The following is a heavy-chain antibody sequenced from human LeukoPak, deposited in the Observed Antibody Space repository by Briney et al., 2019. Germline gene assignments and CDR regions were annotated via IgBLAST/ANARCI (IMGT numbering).Heavy chain of an antibody. CDR3: AKDGEDVCSSTSCKSRAYYYYYYMDV. Sequence: GGSLRLSCAASGFTFSSYGMHWVRQAPGKGLEWVAVIWYDGSNKYYADSVKGRFTISRDNSKNTLYLQMNSLRAEDTAVYYCAKDGEDVCSSTSCKSRAYYYYYYMDVWGKGTTVTVSS. CDR2: IWYDGSNK. J-gene: IGHJ6*03. V-gene: IGHV3-33*06. D-gene: IGHD2-2*01. CDR1: GFTFSSYG.